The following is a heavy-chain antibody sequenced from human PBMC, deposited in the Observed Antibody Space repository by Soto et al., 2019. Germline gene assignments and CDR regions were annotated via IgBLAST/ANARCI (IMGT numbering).Heavy chain of an antibody. CDR1: GGSISSYY. J-gene: IGHJ6*03. Sequence: SETLSLTCTVSGGSISSYYWSWIRQPPGKGLEWIGYIYYSGSTNYNPSLKSRVTISVDTSKNQFSLKLSSVTAADTAVYYCARDANIQDYYYYYYMDVWGKGTTVTVSS. CDR3: ARDANIQDYYYYYYMDV. V-gene: IGHV4-59*01. CDR2: IYYSGST.